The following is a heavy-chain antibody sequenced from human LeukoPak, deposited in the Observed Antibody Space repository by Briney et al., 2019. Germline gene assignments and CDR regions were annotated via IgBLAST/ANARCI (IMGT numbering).Heavy chain of an antibody. CDR1: GYTFTSYA. Sequence: ASVKVSCKASGYTFTSYAMHWVRQAPGQRLEWMGWINAGNGNTKYSQKFQGRVTITRDTSASTAYMELSSLRSEDTAVYYCARRGYSSDWFDSWGQGTLVTVSS. CDR3: ARRGYSSDWFDS. J-gene: IGHJ5*01. D-gene: IGHD6-25*01. CDR2: INAGNGNT. V-gene: IGHV1-3*01.